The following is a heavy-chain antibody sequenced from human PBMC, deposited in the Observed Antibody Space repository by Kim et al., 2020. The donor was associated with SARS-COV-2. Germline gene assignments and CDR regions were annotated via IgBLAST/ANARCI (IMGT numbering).Heavy chain of an antibody. D-gene: IGHD3-10*01. CDR3: ARDRYYGSGSYYRLSPKQIDY. Sequence: ASVKVSCKASGYTFTGYYMHWVRQAPGQGLEWMGWINPNSGGTNYAQKFQGRVTMTRDTSISTAYMELSRLRSDDTAVYYCARDRYYGSGSYYRLSPKQIDYWGQGTLVTVSS. V-gene: IGHV1-2*02. J-gene: IGHJ4*02. CDR2: INPNSGGT. CDR1: GYTFTGYY.